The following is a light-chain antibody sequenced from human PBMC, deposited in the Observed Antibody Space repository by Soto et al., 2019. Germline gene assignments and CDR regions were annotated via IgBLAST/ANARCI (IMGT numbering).Light chain of an antibody. V-gene: IGKV3-20*01. CDR3: QQYGAPPLT. J-gene: IGKJ3*01. Sequence: EIVLTQSPDTLSLSPGERATLSCRASQNIYINSLAWYQQRPGQAPRLLIYGGSTRATAVPGRFSGSGSGTDFALTISRLEPEDFAVYYCQQYGAPPLTFGPGTKVD. CDR1: QNIYINS. CDR2: GGS.